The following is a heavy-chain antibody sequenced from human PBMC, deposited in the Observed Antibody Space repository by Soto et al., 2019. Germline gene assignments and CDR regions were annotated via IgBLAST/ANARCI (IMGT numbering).Heavy chain of an antibody. D-gene: IGHD1-1*01. CDR2: IWYDGSNK. CDR3: ASGLEGLKYYYYYYGMDV. J-gene: IGHJ6*02. Sequence: GGSLRLSCAASGFTFSSYGMHWVRQAPGKGLEWVAVIWYDGSNKYYADSVKGRFTISRDNSKNTLYLQMNSLRAEDTAVYYCASGLEGLKYYYYYYGMDVWGQGTTVTVSS. CDR1: GFTFSSYG. V-gene: IGHV3-33*01.